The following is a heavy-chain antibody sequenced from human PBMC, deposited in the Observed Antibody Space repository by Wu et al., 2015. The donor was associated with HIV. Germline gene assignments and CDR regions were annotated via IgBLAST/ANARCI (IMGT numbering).Heavy chain of an antibody. CDR3: ARGSKYGSQSYYKGLDY. J-gene: IGHJ4*02. CDR1: GDTFSSYA. D-gene: IGHD3-10*01. CDR2: IIPVFGTT. V-gene: IGHV1-69*13. Sequence: QVQLVQSGAEVKKSGSSVKVSCKTSGDTFSSYAISWVRQAPGHGLEWMGRIIPVFGTTNYAQKFQGRVTITADESTTTAYMELSSLTSEDTAVYYCARGSKYGSQSYYKGLDYWGQGTLVTVSS.